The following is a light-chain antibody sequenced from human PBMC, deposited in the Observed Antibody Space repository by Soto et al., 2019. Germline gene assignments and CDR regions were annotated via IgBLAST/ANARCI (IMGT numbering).Light chain of an antibody. V-gene: IGLV2-8*01. CDR1: SSDVGGYNY. Sequence: QSALTQPPSASGSPGQSVTISCTGTSSDVGGYNYVSWYQQHPGKAPKLMIYEVSKRPSGVPDRFSGSKSGNTASLTVSGLQAEDEADYYCSSYTSSPYVFGTGTKVTVL. CDR2: EVS. J-gene: IGLJ1*01. CDR3: SSYTSSPYV.